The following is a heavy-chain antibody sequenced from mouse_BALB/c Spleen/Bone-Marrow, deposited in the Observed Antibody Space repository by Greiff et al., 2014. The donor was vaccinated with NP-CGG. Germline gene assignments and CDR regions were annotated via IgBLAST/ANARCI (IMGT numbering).Heavy chain of an antibody. J-gene: IGHJ3*01. CDR2: INSNGGTT. CDR3: ARGLYYVAYGPGFAY. V-gene: IGHV5-6-3*01. Sequence: EVQRVESGGGLVQPGGSLKLSCAASGFTFSNYGMSWVRQTPDKRLDLVATINSNGGTTYYPDSVKGQFTISRDNAKNTLYLQMSSLKSEDAAMYFCARGLYYVAYGPGFAYWGQGTLVTVSA. D-gene: IGHD2-13*01. CDR1: GFTFSNYG.